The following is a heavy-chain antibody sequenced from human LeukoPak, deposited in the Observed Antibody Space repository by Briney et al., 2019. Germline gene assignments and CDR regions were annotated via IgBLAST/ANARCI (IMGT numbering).Heavy chain of an antibody. CDR2: INHSGST. Sequence: SETLSLTCAVYGGPFSGYYWSWIRQPPGKGLEWIGEINHSGSTNYNPSLKSRVTISVDTSKNQFSLKLSSVTAADTAVYYCARMRKISSSWYGSWGNWFDPWGQGTLVTVSS. CDR3: ARMRKISSSWYGSWGNWFDP. J-gene: IGHJ5*02. CDR1: GGPFSGYY. V-gene: IGHV4-34*01. D-gene: IGHD6-13*01.